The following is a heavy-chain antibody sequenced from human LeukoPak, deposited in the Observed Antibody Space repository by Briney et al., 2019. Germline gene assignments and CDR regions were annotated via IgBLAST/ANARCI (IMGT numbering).Heavy chain of an antibody. V-gene: IGHV4-34*01. CDR2: INHSGST. J-gene: IGHJ4*02. D-gene: IGHD3-10*01. CDR3: ARTSWGYSDY. Sequence: SETLSLTCAVYGGSFSGYYWSWIRQPPGKGLEWIGEINHSGSTNYNPSLKSRVTISVDTSKNQFSLKLSSVTAADTAVYYCARTSWGYSDYWGQGTLVTVSS. CDR1: GGSFSGYY.